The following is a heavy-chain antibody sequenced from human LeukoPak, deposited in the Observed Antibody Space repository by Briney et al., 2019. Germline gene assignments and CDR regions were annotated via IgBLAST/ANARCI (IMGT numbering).Heavy chain of an antibody. Sequence: GGSLRLSCAASGFTFSNYAMHWVRQAPGKGLEWVAVISYNGRNKYYADSVRGRFTISRDNSKDTLYLQMNSLRAEDTAVYYCAKDEMATIRGYFDHWGQGTLVTVSS. J-gene: IGHJ4*02. CDR1: GFTFSNYA. D-gene: IGHD5-24*01. V-gene: IGHV3-30*04. CDR3: AKDEMATIRGYFDH. CDR2: ISYNGRNK.